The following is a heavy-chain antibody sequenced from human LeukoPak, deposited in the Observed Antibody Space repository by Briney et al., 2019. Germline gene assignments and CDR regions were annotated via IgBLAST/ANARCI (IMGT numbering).Heavy chain of an antibody. CDR2: IYPRDGST. J-gene: IGHJ4*02. CDR3: ARDQEGFDY. CDR1: GYTFTSNY. V-gene: IGHV1-46*01. Sequence: ASVKVSCKASGYTFTSNYIHWVRQAPGQGLEWMGMIYPRDGSTSYAQKFQGRVTVTRNTSTSTVHMELSGLRSEDTAVYYCARDQEGFDYWGKGTLVTVSS.